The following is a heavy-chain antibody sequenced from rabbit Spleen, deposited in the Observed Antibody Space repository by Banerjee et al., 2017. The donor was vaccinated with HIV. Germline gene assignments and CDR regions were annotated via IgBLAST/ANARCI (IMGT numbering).Heavy chain of an antibody. CDR1: GFDFSNYNF. CDR2: IDTGSRDFT. Sequence: LVEYGGDLVQPGASLTLTCTASGFDFSNYNFMCWVRQAPGKGLEWIACIDTGSRDFTYYASWAKGRFTISKTSSTTVTLQMTSLTVADTATYFCARDTGSSFSTYGIDLWGQGTLVTVS. V-gene: IGHV1S40*01. CDR3: ARDTGSSFSTYGIDL. D-gene: IGHD8-1*01. J-gene: IGHJ6*01.